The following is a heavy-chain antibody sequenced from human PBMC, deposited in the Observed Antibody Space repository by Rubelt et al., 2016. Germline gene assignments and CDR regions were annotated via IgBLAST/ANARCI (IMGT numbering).Heavy chain of an antibody. Sequence: EVQLLESGGGLLQPGGSLRLSCAVSGFTFSSYAMSWVRQAPGKGLEWVSAISGSGGTKYYADYVTGRITNSRDNAKKTLYLQMNSRRAEDTAVYYWAKGRRITMLTLMDVWGQGTTVTVSS. V-gene: IGHV3-23*01. J-gene: IGHJ6*02. D-gene: IGHD3-3*01. CDR2: ISGSGGTK. CDR1: GFTFSSYA. CDR3: AKGRRITMLTLMDV.